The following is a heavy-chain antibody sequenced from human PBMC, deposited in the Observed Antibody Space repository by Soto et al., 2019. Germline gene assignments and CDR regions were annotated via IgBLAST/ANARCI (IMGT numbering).Heavy chain of an antibody. D-gene: IGHD3-22*01. Sequence: PGGSLRLSCAASGITFNNYAMSWVRQAPGKGLEWVSTVSGSGIVTSYADSVKGRFTISRDNSKNTLYLQMNSLRAEDTAVYYCARSGYFDYWGQGTLVTVSS. CDR2: VSGSGIVT. V-gene: IGHV3-23*01. CDR1: GITFNNYA. CDR3: ARSGYFDY. J-gene: IGHJ4*02.